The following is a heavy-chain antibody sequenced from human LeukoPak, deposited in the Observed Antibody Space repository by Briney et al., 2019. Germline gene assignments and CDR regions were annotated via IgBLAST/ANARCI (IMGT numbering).Heavy chain of an antibody. J-gene: IGHJ6*03. D-gene: IGHD6-19*01. CDR1: GGSFSGYY. Sequence: PSETLSLTCAVHGGSFSGYYWTWIRQPPGKGLEWIGEINHSGTTNYNPSLKSRVTISVDTSKNQFSLKLTSVTAADTAVYYCAKVAGTHYYYYYYMDVWGKGTTVTVSS. CDR2: INHSGTT. V-gene: IGHV4-34*01. CDR3: AKVAGTHYYYYYYMDV.